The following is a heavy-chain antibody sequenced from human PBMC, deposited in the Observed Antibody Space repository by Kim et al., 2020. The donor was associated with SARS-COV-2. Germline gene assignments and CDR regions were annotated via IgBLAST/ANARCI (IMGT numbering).Heavy chain of an antibody. D-gene: IGHD4-17*01. CDR1: GFTFSSYG. CDR2: IWYDGSNK. J-gene: IGHJ6*02. V-gene: IGHV3-33*01. Sequence: GGSLRLSCAASGFTFSSYGMHWVRQAPGKGLEWVAVIWYDGSNKYYADSVKGRFTISRDNSKNTLYLQMNSLRAEDTAVYYCARDQNYGDNSYYYYYGMDVWGQGTTVTVSS. CDR3: ARDQNYGDNSYYYYYGMDV.